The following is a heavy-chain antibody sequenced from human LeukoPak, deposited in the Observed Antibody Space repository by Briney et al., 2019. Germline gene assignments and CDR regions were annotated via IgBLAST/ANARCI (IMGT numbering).Heavy chain of an antibody. CDR3: AKDRRVAAAGRGDWFDP. J-gene: IGHJ5*02. Sequence: PGGSLRLSCAVSGFTFSSYAMTWLRRVPGKGLEWVSVISGSGGSTYYADSVKGRFTISRDNSKNTLYLQMNSLRAEDTAVYYCAKDRRVAAAGRGDWFDPWGQGALVTVSS. CDR1: GFTFSSYA. CDR2: ISGSGGST. V-gene: IGHV3-23*01. D-gene: IGHD6-13*01.